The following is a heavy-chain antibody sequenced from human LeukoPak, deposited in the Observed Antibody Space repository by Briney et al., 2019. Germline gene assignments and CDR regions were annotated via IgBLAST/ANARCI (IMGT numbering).Heavy chain of an antibody. J-gene: IGHJ4*02. CDR2: ISASGRST. D-gene: IGHD3-22*01. Sequence: PGGSLRLSCAASGFNFGNNGMSWVRQAPGKGLEWVSGISASGRSTYYADSVKGRFTISRDNARSTLWLQMNSLRAEDTAVYYCARDLGPFTMIVVALVGPFDYWGQGTLVTVSS. CDR1: GFNFGNNG. V-gene: IGHV3-23*01. CDR3: ARDLGPFTMIVVALVGPFDY.